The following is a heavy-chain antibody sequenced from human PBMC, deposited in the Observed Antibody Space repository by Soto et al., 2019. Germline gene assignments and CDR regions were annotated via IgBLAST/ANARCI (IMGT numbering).Heavy chain of an antibody. V-gene: IGHV1-3*01. CDR2: INAGNGNT. CDR3: ARDRYGDYYYYYYMDV. J-gene: IGHJ6*03. Sequence: QVQLVQSGAEVKKPGASVKVSCKASGYTFTSYAMHWVRQAPGQRLEWMGWINAGNGNTKYSQKFQGRVTITRDTSASTAYMELSSLRSEDTAVYYCARDRYGDYYYYYYMDVWGKGTTVTVSS. CDR1: GYTFTSYA. D-gene: IGHD4-17*01.